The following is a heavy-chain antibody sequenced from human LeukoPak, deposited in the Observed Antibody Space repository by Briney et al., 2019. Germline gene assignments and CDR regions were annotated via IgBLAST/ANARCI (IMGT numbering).Heavy chain of an antibody. V-gene: IGHV3-20*04. CDR3: ARGTSGSYHPRYFDY. CDR2: INWNGGST. Sequence: GGSLRLSCAASGFTFDDYGMSWVRQAPGKGLGWVSGINWNGGSTGYADSVKSRFTISRDNAKNSLYLQMNSLRAEDTALYYCARGTSGSYHPRYFDYWGQGTLVTVSS. J-gene: IGHJ4*02. D-gene: IGHD3-10*01. CDR1: GFTFDDYG.